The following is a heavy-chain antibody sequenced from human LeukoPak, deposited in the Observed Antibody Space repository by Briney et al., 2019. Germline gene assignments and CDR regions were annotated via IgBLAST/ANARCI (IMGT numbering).Heavy chain of an antibody. D-gene: IGHD4-17*01. CDR2: IYYSGST. J-gene: IGHJ4*02. V-gene: IGHV4-39*01. CDR1: GGSISSSSYY. CDR3: ARLEADDYGDRGSPGTPNAQSN. Sequence: SEALSLTCTVSGGSISSSSYYWGWIRQPPGKGLEWIGSIYYSGSTYYDPSLKSRVTISVDTSKNQFSLRLSSVTAADTAVFYCARLEADDYGDRGSPGTPNAQSNWGQGTLVTVSS.